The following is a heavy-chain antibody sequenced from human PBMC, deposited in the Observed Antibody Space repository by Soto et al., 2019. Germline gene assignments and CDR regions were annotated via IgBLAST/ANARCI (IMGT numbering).Heavy chain of an antibody. Sequence: QVQLVQSGAEVKKPGASVKVSCKASGYTFTTYALHWVRQAPGQRLEWMGWINPASGHTKYSKKFQDRVTITRDTSASTGYMELSSLRSEDTAVYYCGRSVVGATGEILYNAMDVWGQGTTVTVSS. D-gene: IGHD1-26*01. J-gene: IGHJ6*02. CDR1: GYTFTTYA. V-gene: IGHV1-3*01. CDR2: INPASGHT. CDR3: GRSVVGATGEILYNAMDV.